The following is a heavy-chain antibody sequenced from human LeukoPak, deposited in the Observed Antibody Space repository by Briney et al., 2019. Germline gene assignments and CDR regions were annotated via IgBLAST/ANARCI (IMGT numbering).Heavy chain of an antibody. D-gene: IGHD2-21*01. V-gene: IGHV3-23*01. J-gene: IGHJ5*02. CDR1: GFTFSSYA. Sequence: GGSLRLSCAASGFTFSSYAMSWVRQAPGKGLKWVSGISGSGVSTYYTDSVRGRFTVSRDNSKNTMFLQMNSLRAEDTAVYYCAKGLYGDTFLNWFDPWGQGTLVTVSS. CDR3: AKGLYGDTFLNWFDP. CDR2: ISGSGVST.